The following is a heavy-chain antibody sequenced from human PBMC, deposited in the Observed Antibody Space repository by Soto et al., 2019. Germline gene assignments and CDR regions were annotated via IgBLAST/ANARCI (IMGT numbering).Heavy chain of an antibody. V-gene: IGHV3-23*01. CDR2: ISGSGGNA. CDR3: AKDGASGSYPPYYYFGMDV. D-gene: IGHD1-26*01. CDR1: GFTFSSYA. J-gene: IGHJ6*04. Sequence: EVQLLEPGGGLVQPGGSLRRSCAASGFTFSSYAMSWFRQAPGKGLGWASSISGSGGNAYYADSVKGRFSISRDNSKNTLRLQMNSLRADDTAVYYCAKDGASGSYPPYYYFGMDVWGKGTTVTVSS.